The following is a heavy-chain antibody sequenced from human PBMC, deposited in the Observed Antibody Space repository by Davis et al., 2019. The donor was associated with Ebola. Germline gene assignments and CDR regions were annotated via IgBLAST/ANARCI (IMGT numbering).Heavy chain of an antibody. CDR3: ARAQFPTTSDH. CDR1: GYTFTRNA. D-gene: IGHD1-1*01. V-gene: IGHV1-18*01. CDR2: INPHNGNT. J-gene: IGHJ4*02. Sequence: ASVKVSCKTSGYTFTRNAMNWVRQAPGQGLEWMGWINPHNGNTNYAQNVQGRVIMTSDTATTTAYMEVGSLRSDDTAVYYCARAQFPTTSDHWGQGTLVTVSS.